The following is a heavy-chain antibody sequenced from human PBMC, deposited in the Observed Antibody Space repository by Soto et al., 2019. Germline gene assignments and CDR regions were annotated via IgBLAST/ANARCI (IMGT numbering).Heavy chain of an antibody. CDR1: GGSISSSSYY. D-gene: IGHD1-26*01. CDR2: IYYSGST. V-gene: IGHV4-39*01. Sequence: QLQLQESGPGLVKPSETLSLTCTVSGGSISSSSYYWGWIRQPPGKGLEWIGSIYYSGSTYYNPSLKSRVTISVDTSKNQFSLKLSSVTAADTAVYYCARGGSYSPWRVWGQGTTVTVSS. CDR3: ARGGSYSPWRV. J-gene: IGHJ6*02.